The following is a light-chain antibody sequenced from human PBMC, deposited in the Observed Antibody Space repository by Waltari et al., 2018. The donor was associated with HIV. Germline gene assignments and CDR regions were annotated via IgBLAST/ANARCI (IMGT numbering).Light chain of an antibody. V-gene: IGKV1-5*03. CDR2: QAS. Sequence: DIQMTQSPSTLSASVGDGVTISCRASQTINNWLAGYQQKPGQAPKLLIYQASKLESGVPSRFRGTRSGTEFTLTISSLQPDDFATYYCQQYNTFPYTFGQGTKLEIK. CDR1: QTINNW. CDR3: QQYNTFPYT. J-gene: IGKJ2*01.